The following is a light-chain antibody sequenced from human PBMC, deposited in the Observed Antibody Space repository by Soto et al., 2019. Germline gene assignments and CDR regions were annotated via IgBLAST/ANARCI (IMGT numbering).Light chain of an antibody. CDR3: QQYYRYPQP. Sequence: AIRMTQSPSSFSASTGDRVTITCRASQGISSYSAWYQQKPGKAPKLLIYASSTLQSGVPSRFRGSRSGTDFTLTISCLQSEDFATYYCQQYYRYPQPFGQGTKLEIK. V-gene: IGKV1-8*01. J-gene: IGKJ2*01. CDR1: QGISSY. CDR2: ASS.